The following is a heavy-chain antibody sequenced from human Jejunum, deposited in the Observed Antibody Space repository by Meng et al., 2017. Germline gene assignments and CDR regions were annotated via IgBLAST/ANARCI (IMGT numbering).Heavy chain of an antibody. Sequence: QVNPQEAGPGLVKPSGALSLTCEVSGDSISSTNWWDWLRQPPGKGLEWIGEIYHSGRTNFNPSLESRVTISVDESKNQFSLTLNSVTAADTAVYYCARGVGDIRVGFDYWGQGILVTVSS. D-gene: IGHD5-12*01. CDR3: ARGVGDIRVGFDY. V-gene: IGHV4-4*02. CDR1: GDSISSTNW. CDR2: IYHSGRT. J-gene: IGHJ4*02.